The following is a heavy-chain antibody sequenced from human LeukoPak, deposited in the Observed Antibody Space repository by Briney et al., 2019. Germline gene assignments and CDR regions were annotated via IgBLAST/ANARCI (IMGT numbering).Heavy chain of an antibody. Sequence: PGRSLRLSCAASGFIFRSYGMHWVRQAPGKGLEWVAAIWYDGTKKYNEDSVKGRFTISRDNSQEALYLQMNSLRAEDTAVYYCAKEGITGAMYNWFDPWGPGTLVTVSS. CDR2: IWYDGTKK. V-gene: IGHV3-33*06. J-gene: IGHJ5*02. CDR3: AKEGITGAMYNWFDP. CDR1: GFIFRSYG. D-gene: IGHD1-7*01.